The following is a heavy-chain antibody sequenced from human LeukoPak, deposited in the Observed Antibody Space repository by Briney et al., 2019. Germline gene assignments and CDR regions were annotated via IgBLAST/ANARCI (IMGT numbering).Heavy chain of an antibody. CDR3: AKWGDYDVLTGYYVPDY. CDR1: GFTFSNYA. Sequence: GGSLRLSCAASGFTFSNYAMSWVRQAPGKGLGWVSAILGSGGSTYYADSVKGRFTVSRDNSKSTLYLQMNSLRAEDTALYYCAKWGDYDVLTGYYVPDYWGQGTLVTVSS. V-gene: IGHV3-23*01. D-gene: IGHD3-9*01. CDR2: ILGSGGST. J-gene: IGHJ4*02.